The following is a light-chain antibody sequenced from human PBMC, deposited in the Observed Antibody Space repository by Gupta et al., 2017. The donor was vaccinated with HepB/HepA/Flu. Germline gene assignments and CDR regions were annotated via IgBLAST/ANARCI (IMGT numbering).Light chain of an antibody. Sequence: DIQMTQSPSSLSASIGDRVTITCQASQDISNHLNWYQQKPRKAPKLLIFDASNLETGVPSRISGSGSGTDFTFTISSLQPEDIATYYCQQEDSVPITFGHGTKVDIK. V-gene: IGKV1-33*01. J-gene: IGKJ3*01. CDR1: QDISNH. CDR2: DAS. CDR3: QQEDSVPIT.